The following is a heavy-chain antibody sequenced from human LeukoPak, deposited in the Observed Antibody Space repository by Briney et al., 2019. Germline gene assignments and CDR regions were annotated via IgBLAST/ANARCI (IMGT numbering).Heavy chain of an antibody. Sequence: GGSLRLSCAASGFTFSSYAMHWVRQAPGKGLEYVSAISSNGGSTYYANSVKGRFTISRDNSKNTLYLQMGSLRAEDMAVYYCARAPFGPLIRAVWFDPWGQGTLVTVSS. J-gene: IGHJ5*02. V-gene: IGHV3-64*01. D-gene: IGHD2/OR15-2a*01. CDR3: ARAPFGPLIRAVWFDP. CDR1: GFTFSSYA. CDR2: ISSNGGST.